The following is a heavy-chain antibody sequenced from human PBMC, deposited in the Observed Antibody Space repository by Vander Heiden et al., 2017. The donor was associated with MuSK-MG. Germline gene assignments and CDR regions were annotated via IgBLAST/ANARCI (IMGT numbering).Heavy chain of an antibody. CDR3: VREYFYSLGNYNNRIDY. Sequence: VQLVQSGAAVKKPGASVKVSCKTSGYTFTGYHMHWVRQAPGQGLEWMGWIDPNTGGTVYAQKFRGRVTMTRDTSITTAYLEMSRLRSDDTAVYFCVREYFYSLGNYNNRIDYWGPGARVTVSS. D-gene: IGHD3-10*01. CDR1: GYTFTGYH. CDR2: IDPNTGGT. J-gene: IGHJ4*02. V-gene: IGHV1-2*02.